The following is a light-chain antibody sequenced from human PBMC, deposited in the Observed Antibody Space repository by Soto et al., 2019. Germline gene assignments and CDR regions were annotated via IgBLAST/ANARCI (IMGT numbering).Light chain of an antibody. V-gene: IGLV2-23*03. CDR2: DGF. CDR3: CLYAGSSTFV. J-gene: IGLJ1*01. CDR1: SSDVGSYDL. Sequence: QSALTQPASVSGSRGKSITFSCAGSSSDVGSYDLVSWYQQHPGKAPKLIIYDGFKRPSGVSDRFSGSKSGYTASLTISGLQADDEADYYCCLYAGSSTFVFGTGTKVTVL.